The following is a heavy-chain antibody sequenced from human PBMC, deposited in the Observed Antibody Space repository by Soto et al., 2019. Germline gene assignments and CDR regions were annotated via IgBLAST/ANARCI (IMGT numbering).Heavy chain of an antibody. CDR2: ISSSSSMI. D-gene: IGHD6-19*01. Sequence: TGGSLRLSCAASAFTFSSYSMNWVRQAPGKGLEWVSYISSSSSMIKYGDSVKGRFTISRDNAKNSLYLQMNSLRAEDTAMYYCVTLSTAVDGFAFDIWGRGTMVTVSS. CDR1: AFTFSSYS. CDR3: VTLSTAVDGFAFDI. J-gene: IGHJ3*02. V-gene: IGHV3-48*01.